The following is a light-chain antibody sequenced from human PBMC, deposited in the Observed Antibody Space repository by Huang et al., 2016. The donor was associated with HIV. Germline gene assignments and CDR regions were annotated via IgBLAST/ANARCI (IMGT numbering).Light chain of an antibody. CDR1: QSVSSSS. CDR3: QQYGSSLQELT. CDR2: GAS. Sequence: EIVLTQSPGTLSLSPGERATLSCRASQSVSSSSLGWYQQKRGQAPRLLIYGASSRATGTPDRFHGSGSGTDFTLTISRLEPEDFAVYYCQQYGSSLQELTFGGGTKVEIK. V-gene: IGKV3-20*01. J-gene: IGKJ4*01.